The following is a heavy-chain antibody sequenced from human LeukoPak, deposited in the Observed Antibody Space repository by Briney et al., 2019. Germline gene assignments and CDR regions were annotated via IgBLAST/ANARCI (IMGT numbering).Heavy chain of an antibody. Sequence: GASVKVSCKASGYTFTSYDFNWVRQATGQGLEWMGWMNPNSGNTGYAQKFQGRVTMTRNTSISTAYMELSSLRSEDTAVYYCARYYDFWSGYYRYGMDVWGQGTTVTVSS. CDR1: GYTFTSYD. CDR2: MNPNSGNT. V-gene: IGHV1-8*01. CDR3: ARYYDFWSGYYRYGMDV. D-gene: IGHD3-3*01. J-gene: IGHJ6*02.